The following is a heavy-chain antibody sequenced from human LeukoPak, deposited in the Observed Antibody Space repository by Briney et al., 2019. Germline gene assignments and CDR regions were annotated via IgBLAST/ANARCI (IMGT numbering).Heavy chain of an antibody. J-gene: IGHJ4*02. D-gene: IGHD1-20*01. Sequence: SETLSLTCTVSGGSISSGGYYWSWIRQHPGKGLEWIGYIYYSGSTYYNPSLKSRVTISVDTSKNQFSLKLSSVTAADTAVYYCARDRARITGTTPTLYFDYWGPGTLVTVSS. V-gene: IGHV4-31*03. CDR2: IYYSGST. CDR1: GGSISSGGYY. CDR3: ARDRARITGTTPTLYFDY.